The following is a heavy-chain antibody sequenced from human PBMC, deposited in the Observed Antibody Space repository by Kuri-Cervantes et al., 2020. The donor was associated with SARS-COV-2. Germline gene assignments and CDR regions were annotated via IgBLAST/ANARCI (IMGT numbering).Heavy chain of an antibody. D-gene: IGHD3-10*01. CDR2: LKQDGSEK. CDR3: ARLVRDMATFDI. Sequence: GGSLRLSCAASGFTFSSYWMSWVRQAPGKGLEWVANLKQDGSEKYYVGSVKGRFTISRDNGKNSLDLQLDSLRAGDTAVYYCARLVRDMATFDIWGPGTKVTVSS. CDR1: GFTFSSYW. V-gene: IGHV3-7*01. J-gene: IGHJ3*02.